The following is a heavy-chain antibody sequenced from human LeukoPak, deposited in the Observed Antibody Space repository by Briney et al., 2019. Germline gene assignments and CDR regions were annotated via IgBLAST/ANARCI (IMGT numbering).Heavy chain of an antibody. CDR3: ATDGAGYDT. J-gene: IGHJ5*02. CDR1: GFTFNDYY. Sequence: GGSLRLSCAASGFTFNDYYMSWIRQAPGKGLEWLSYINIGGTNTHYADSVKGRFTISRDNAKKSLYLEMNNLRAEDTAVYYCATDGAGYDTWGQGVLVTVPS. V-gene: IGHV3-11*01. CDR2: INIGGTNT.